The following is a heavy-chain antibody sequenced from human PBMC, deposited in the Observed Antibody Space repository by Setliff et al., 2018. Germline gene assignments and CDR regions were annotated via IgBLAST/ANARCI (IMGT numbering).Heavy chain of an antibody. D-gene: IGHD4-17*01. CDR3: ARDPNGDYIGAFDM. CDR1: GLTFSTYA. Sequence: TGGSLRLSCAASGLTFSTYAMTWVRQTPGKGLEWVSSIRGSGERTFYLDSVRGRFTISRDNSKNTLYLQMSSLRAEDTAVYYCARDPNGDYIGAFDMWGQGTMVTVSS. CDR2: IRGSGERT. J-gene: IGHJ3*02. V-gene: IGHV3-23*01.